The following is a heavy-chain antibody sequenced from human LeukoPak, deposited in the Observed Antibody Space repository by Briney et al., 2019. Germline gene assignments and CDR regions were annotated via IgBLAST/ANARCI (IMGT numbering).Heavy chain of an antibody. J-gene: IGHJ4*02. CDR2: ISSNGNNE. D-gene: IGHD6-13*01. CDR1: GFIFTSYG. Sequence: PGGSLRLSCVASGFIFTSYGMHWVRQAPGKGLQWVALISSNGNNERYADSVKGRFSISRDNSKNTMYLRMNSLRAEATAIYYCTRIKYSTSWSGDYWGQGALVTVSS. CDR3: TRIKYSTSWSGDY. V-gene: IGHV3-30*19.